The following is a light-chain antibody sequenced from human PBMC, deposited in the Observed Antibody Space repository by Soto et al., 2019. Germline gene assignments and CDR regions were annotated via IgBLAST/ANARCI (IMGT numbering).Light chain of an antibody. V-gene: IGLV1-44*01. CDR3: AAWDDSLNGYV. J-gene: IGLJ1*01. Sequence: QSVLTQPPSASGTPGRRVPISCSGSSSNIGSNTVNWNQQLPGTAPKLLIYSNNQRPSGVPDRFSGSKSGTSASLAISGLQSEDEADYYCAAWDDSLNGYVFGTGTKLTVL. CDR2: SNN. CDR1: SSNIGSNT.